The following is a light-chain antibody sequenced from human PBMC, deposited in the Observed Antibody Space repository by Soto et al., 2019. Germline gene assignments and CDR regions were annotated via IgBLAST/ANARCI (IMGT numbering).Light chain of an antibody. CDR2: GAS. J-gene: IGKJ1*01. CDR3: QQYGSSGT. V-gene: IGKV3-20*01. Sequence: EIVLTQSPGTLSLPPGERATLSCRASQSVSSSYLGWYQQKPGQAPRLLIYGASNRATGIPDRFSGSGSGTDFTLTISRLEPEDFAVYYCQQYGSSGTFGQGTKVDIK. CDR1: QSVSSSY.